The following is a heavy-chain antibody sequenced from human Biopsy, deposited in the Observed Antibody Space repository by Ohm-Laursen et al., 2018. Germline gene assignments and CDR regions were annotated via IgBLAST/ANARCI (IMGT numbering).Heavy chain of an antibody. D-gene: IGHD6-19*01. CDR3: AKASGYSSGWPIDY. V-gene: IGHV3-9*01. J-gene: IGHJ4*02. CDR1: GFTFDNYA. CDR2: ISWNSGSV. Sequence: SLRLSCTASGFTFDNYAMNWVRHAPRKGLEWVSGISWNSGSVVYADSVKGRFTISRDNAKNSLYLQMHSLRAEDTAFYYCAKASGYSSGWPIDYWGQGNLVTVSS.